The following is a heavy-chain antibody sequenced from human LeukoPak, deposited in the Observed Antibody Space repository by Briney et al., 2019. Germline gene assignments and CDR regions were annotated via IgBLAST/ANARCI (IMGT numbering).Heavy chain of an antibody. Sequence: GGSLRLSCAASGFTFSSYGMHWVRQAPGKGLEWVAVIWYDGSNKYYADSVKGRFTISRDNSKNTLYLQMNSLRAEDTATYYCASDKEGYDTGGADFWGRGTLLTVAS. CDR2: IWYDGSNK. CDR3: ASDKEGYDTGGADF. J-gene: IGHJ4*02. CDR1: GFTFSSYG. D-gene: IGHD6-13*01. V-gene: IGHV3-33*01.